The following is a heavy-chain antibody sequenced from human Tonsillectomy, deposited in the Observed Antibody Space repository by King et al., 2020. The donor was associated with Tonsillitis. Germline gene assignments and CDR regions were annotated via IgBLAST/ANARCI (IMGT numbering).Heavy chain of an antibody. CDR3: AQSSTSTAPGPQN. V-gene: IGHV3-23*04. CDR2: ISGDGYGT. Sequence: VQLVESGGGLVQPGGSLRLSCAASGFTFRKYAMTWVRQAPEKGLEWVSGISGDGYGTNYADSVKGRFTTSRDNSKNTLYLQMNSLRLEDTAVYYCAQSSTSTAPGPQNWGQGTLVTVSS. J-gene: IGHJ4*02. CDR1: GFTFRKYA. D-gene: IGHD2-2*01.